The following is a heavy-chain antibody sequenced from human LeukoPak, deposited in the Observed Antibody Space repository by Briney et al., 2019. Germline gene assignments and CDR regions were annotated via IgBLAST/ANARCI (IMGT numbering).Heavy chain of an antibody. Sequence: GGSLRLSCAASGFSFSDAWMTWVRQAPGKGLEWVGRIKRIADGGPTDYDAPVKGRFTISRDDSKNTLYLQMTSLKIEDTAVYYCSTNQALDIWGQGTKVTVSS. J-gene: IGHJ3*02. V-gene: IGHV3-15*01. CDR3: STNQALDI. CDR1: GFSFSDAW. CDR2: IKRIADGGPT.